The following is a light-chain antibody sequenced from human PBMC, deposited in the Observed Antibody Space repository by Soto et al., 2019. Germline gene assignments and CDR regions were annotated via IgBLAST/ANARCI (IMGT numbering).Light chain of an antibody. CDR2: DVS. Sequence: QSVLTQPRSVSGSPGQSVTISCTGTSSDVGGYDYVSWYQHHPGKAPKVTIYDVSKRPSGVPDRFSGSKSGNTASLTISGLQADDEADYYCSSFVGHYTYVFGTGTKLTVL. J-gene: IGLJ1*01. CDR3: SSFVGHYTYV. V-gene: IGLV2-11*01. CDR1: SSDVGGYDY.